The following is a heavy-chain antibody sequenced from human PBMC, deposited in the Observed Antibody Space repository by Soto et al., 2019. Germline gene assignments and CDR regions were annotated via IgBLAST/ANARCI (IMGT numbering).Heavy chain of an antibody. J-gene: IGHJ4*02. CDR2: IYYSGST. Sequence: SETLSLTCTVSGGSISSGDYYWSWIRQPPGKGLEWIGYIYYSGSTYYNPSLKSRVTISVDTSKNQFSLQLNSVTPEDTAVYYCARDRYSSGWTTIDYWGQGTLVTVS. V-gene: IGHV4-30-4*01. CDR3: ARDRYSSGWTTIDY. D-gene: IGHD6-19*01. CDR1: GGSISSGDYY.